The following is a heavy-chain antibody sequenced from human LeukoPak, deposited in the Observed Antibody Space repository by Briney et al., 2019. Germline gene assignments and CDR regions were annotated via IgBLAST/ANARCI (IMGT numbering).Heavy chain of an antibody. Sequence: GGSLRLSCAASGFTFSSYGMHWFGQPPAKGWGWVEFIGYDGSNKYYADSVKGRFTISRDNSKNTLYLQMNSLRTEDTAVYYCARGKLLWFGELSYFDYWGQGTLVTVSS. D-gene: IGHD3-10*01. CDR2: IGYDGSNK. CDR3: ARGKLLWFGELSYFDY. V-gene: IGHV3-30*02. J-gene: IGHJ4*02. CDR1: GFTFSSYG.